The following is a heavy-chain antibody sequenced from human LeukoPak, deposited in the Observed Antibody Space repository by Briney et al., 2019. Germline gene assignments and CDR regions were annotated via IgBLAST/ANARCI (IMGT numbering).Heavy chain of an antibody. Sequence: ASVKVSCKASGGTFSSYAISWVRQAPGQGLEWMGGIIPIFGTANYAQKFQGRVTITADESTSTAYMELRSLRSDDTAVYYCARVPYLGYCSSTSCYGWFDPWGQGTLVTVSS. CDR1: GGTFSSYA. CDR3: ARVPYLGYCSSTSCYGWFDP. D-gene: IGHD2-2*01. CDR2: IIPIFGTA. J-gene: IGHJ5*02. V-gene: IGHV1-69*13.